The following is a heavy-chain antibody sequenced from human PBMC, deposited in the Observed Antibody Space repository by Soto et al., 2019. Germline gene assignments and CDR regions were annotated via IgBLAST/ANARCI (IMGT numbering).Heavy chain of an antibody. Sequence: SDTLSFTCAVYGGSFSGYCWSWIRQPAGRGLEWMGEINHSGSTNYNPSLKSRVTISVDTSKNQFSLKLSSVTAADTAVYYCARGELAYSSGWTTGWFDTWGQGTLVTVS. V-gene: IGHV4-34*01. CDR3: ARGELAYSSGWTTGWFDT. J-gene: IGHJ5*02. D-gene: IGHD6-19*01. CDR2: INHSGST. CDR1: GGSFSGYC.